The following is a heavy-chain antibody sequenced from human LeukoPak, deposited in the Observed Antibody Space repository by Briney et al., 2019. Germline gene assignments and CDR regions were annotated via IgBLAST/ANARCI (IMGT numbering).Heavy chain of an antibody. CDR3: ARDFGYYDILAAD. Sequence: GGSLRLSCAASGFTFSSYWMHWVRQAPGKGLVWVSRINSDGSSTSYADSVKGRFTISRDNAKNTLYLQMNSPRAEDTAVYYCARDFGYYDILAADWGQGTLVTVSS. V-gene: IGHV3-74*01. CDR2: INSDGSST. CDR1: GFTFSSYW. D-gene: IGHD3-9*01. J-gene: IGHJ4*02.